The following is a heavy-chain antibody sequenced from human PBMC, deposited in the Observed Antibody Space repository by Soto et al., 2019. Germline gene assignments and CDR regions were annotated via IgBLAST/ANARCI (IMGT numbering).Heavy chain of an antibody. CDR3: ARVGYYYDSSGYYYLFDP. Sequence: ASVKVACKASGYTFTSYDINWMRQATGQGLEWMGWMNPNSGNTGYAQKFQGRVTMTRNTSISTAYMELSSLRSEDTAVYYCARVGYYYDSSGYYYLFDPWGQGTLVTVSS. J-gene: IGHJ5*02. CDR2: MNPNSGNT. D-gene: IGHD3-22*01. CDR1: GYTFTSYD. V-gene: IGHV1-8*01.